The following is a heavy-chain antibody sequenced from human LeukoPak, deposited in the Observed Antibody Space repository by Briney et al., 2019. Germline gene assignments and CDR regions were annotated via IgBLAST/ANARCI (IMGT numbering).Heavy chain of an antibody. J-gene: IGHJ4*02. CDR1: GFTLSSFE. CDR3: ARAGYYYGSGPVFDY. D-gene: IGHD3-10*01. Sequence: PGGSLRLSCAASGFTLSSFEMNWVRQAPGKGLEWVSYISSSGGTVYYADSVKGRFTISRDNAKSSLYLQMNSLRAEDTGVYYCARAGYYYGSGPVFDYWGQGTLVTVSS. V-gene: IGHV3-48*03. CDR2: ISSSGGTV.